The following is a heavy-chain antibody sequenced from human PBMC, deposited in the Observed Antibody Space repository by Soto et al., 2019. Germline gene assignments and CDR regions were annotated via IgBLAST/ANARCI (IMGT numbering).Heavy chain of an antibody. V-gene: IGHV1-46*03. CDR2: INPSGGST. CDR3: ASRWELHYDAFDI. J-gene: IGHJ3*02. Sequence: GASVKVSCKASGYTFTSYYMHWVRQAPGQGLEWMGIINPSGGSTSYAQKFQGRVTMTRDTSTSTVYMELSSLRSEDTAVYFCASRWELHYDAFDIRAQRTMVPVS. D-gene: IGHD1-26*01. CDR1: GYTFTSYY.